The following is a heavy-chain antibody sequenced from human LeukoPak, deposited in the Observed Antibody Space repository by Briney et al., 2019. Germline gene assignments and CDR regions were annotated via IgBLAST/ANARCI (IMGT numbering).Heavy chain of an antibody. CDR3: AGGFWSAYFDY. D-gene: IGHD3-3*01. CDR1: GCSISSYY. Sequence: SETLSLTCTVSGCSISSYYWGWIRQPPGKGLEWIGYIYYSGSTNYNPSLKSRVTISVDTSKNQFYLKLSSVTAADPAVYYCAGGFWSAYFDYWGQATLVTVCS. J-gene: IGHJ4*02. CDR2: IYYSGST. V-gene: IGHV4-59*01.